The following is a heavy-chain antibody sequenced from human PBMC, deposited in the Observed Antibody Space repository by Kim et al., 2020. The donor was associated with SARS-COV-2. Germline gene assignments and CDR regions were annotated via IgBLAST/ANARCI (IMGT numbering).Heavy chain of an antibody. V-gene: IGHV3-21*01. D-gene: IGHD6-6*01. CDR2: ISSSSSYI. Sequence: GGSLRLSCAASGFTFSSYSMNWVRQAPGKGLEWVSSISSSSSYIYYADSVKGRFTISRDNAKNSLYLQMNSLRAEDTAVYYCAREGGIEIAARPAYYFDYWGQGTLVTVSS. CDR3: AREGGIEIAARPAYYFDY. CDR1: GFTFSSYS. J-gene: IGHJ4*02.